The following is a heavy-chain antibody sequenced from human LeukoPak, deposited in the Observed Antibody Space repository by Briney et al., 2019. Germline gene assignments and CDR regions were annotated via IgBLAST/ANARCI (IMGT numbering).Heavy chain of an antibody. J-gene: IGHJ4*02. V-gene: IGHV1-69*13. Sequence: ASVKVSCKASGGTFSSYAISWVRQAPGQGLEWMGGIIPIFGTANYAQKFRGRVTITADESTSTAYMELSSLRSEDTAVYYCATGSGSYPKVAFDYWGQGTLVTVSS. CDR3: ATGSGSYPKVAFDY. CDR1: GGTFSSYA. D-gene: IGHD3-10*01. CDR2: IIPIFGTA.